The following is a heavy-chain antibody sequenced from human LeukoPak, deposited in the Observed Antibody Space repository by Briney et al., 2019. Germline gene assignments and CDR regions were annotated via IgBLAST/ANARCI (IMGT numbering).Heavy chain of an antibody. CDR3: ARDYGSSTSRAFDI. Sequence: GASVKVSCKVSGYTLTELSMHWVRQAPGKGLEWMGGFDPEGGETIYAQKFQGRVTMTEDTSTDTAYMELSSLRSEDTAVYYCARDYGSSTSRAFDIWGQGTMVTVSS. V-gene: IGHV1-24*01. J-gene: IGHJ3*02. CDR2: FDPEGGET. CDR1: GYTLTELS. D-gene: IGHD2-2*01.